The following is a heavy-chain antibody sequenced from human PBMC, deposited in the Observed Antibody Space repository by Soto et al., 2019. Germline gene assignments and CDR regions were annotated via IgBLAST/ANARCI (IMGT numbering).Heavy chain of an antibody. CDR3: ARSPSTSSIGTFDI. CDR2: IYLSGTT. V-gene: IGHV4-4*07. Sequence: QVQLQESGPGLVKPSETLSLTCTVSGGSISSFLWNWIRLSAGKGLEWFGRIYLSGTTTYNPSLQSRVTMSIDTSKNQFSLNLNSLTAADTAVYFCARSPSTSSIGTFDIWGQGTKVTVSS. CDR1: GGSISSFL. J-gene: IGHJ3*02. D-gene: IGHD6-6*01.